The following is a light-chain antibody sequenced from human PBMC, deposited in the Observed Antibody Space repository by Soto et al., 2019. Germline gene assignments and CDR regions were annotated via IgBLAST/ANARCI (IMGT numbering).Light chain of an antibody. Sequence: QSVLTQPPSVSGALGQRVTISCTGITSNIGAGYDVHWYQLLPGRAPKLLIYGNTNRPSGVPDRFSGSKSATSASLAITGLQAEDEAIYYCTSFAPGRIYVFGSGTKVTVL. J-gene: IGLJ1*01. V-gene: IGLV1-40*01. CDR3: TSFAPGRIYV. CDR1: TSNIGAGYD. CDR2: GNT.